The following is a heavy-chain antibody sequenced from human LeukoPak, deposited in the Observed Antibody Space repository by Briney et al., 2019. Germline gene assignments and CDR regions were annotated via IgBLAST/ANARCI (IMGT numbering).Heavy chain of an antibody. CDR3: ARDGLTGRTDGTLDH. D-gene: IGHD1-20*01. Sequence: GGSLRLSCVASGFTFSHYTLHWVRQAPGKGLEWVPLILYDGSDKYYADSVKGRFTISRDDSKNTLYLQMNSLRPEDTAIYFCARDGLTGRTDGTLDHWGQGTLVTVSS. V-gene: IGHV3-30-3*01. CDR2: ILYDGSDK. CDR1: GFTFSHYT. J-gene: IGHJ4*02.